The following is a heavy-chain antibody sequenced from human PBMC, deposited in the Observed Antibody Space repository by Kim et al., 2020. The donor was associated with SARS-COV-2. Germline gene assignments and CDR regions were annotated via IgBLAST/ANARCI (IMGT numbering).Heavy chain of an antibody. D-gene: IGHD6-13*01. J-gene: IGHJ6*03. V-gene: IGHV1-8*01. CDR3: ARGESPPSGSWYGYYYYMDV. CDR1: GYTFTSYD. Sequence: ASVKVSCKASGYTFTSYDINWVRQATGQGLEWMGWMNPNSGNTGYAQKFQGRVTMTRNTSISTAYMELSSLRSEDTAVYYCARGESPPSGSWYGYYYYMDVWGKGTTVTVSS. CDR2: MNPNSGNT.